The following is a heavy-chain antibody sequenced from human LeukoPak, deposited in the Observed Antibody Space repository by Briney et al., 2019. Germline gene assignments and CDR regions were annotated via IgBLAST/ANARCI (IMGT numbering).Heavy chain of an antibody. CDR2: FYNSGST. Sequence: SETLSLTCAVSGSSISSTYYWGWIRQPPGKGLEWVDSFYNSGSTYYNPSLRSRVTISVDTSKNQFSLRLRSVTAADTAVYYCARNNTRTVSRGSSRRRANAFDIWGQGTMVTVSS. CDR1: GSSISSTYY. D-gene: IGHD6-13*01. V-gene: IGHV4-38-2*01. J-gene: IGHJ3*02. CDR3: ARNNTRTVSRGSSRRRANAFDI.